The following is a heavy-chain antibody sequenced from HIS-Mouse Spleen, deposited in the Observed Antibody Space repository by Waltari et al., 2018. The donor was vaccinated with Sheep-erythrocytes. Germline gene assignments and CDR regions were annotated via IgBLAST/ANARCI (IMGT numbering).Heavy chain of an antibody. CDR3: ARVASGATFDY. CDR2: ISSSSSYI. V-gene: IGHV3-21*01. D-gene: IGHD1-26*01. Sequence: EVQLVESGGGLVKPGGSLRLSCVASGFTFSSYSMNWVRQAPGKGLDWVSSISSSSSYIYYADSVKGRFTISRDNAKNSLYLQMNSLRAEDTAVYYCARVASGATFDYWGQGTLVTVSS. J-gene: IGHJ4*02. CDR1: GFTFSSYS.